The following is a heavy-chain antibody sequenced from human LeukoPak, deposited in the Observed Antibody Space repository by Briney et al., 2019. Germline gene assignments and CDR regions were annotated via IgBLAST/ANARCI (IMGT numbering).Heavy chain of an antibody. CDR1: GGSISSGSYY. J-gene: IGHJ4*02. CDR3: AGGSSGWAGYFDY. Sequence: SETLSLTCTVSGGSISSGSYYWSWIRQPPGKGLEWIGYIYYSGSTNYNPSLKSRVTISVDTSKNQFSLKLSSVTAADTAVYYCAGGSSGWAGYFDYWGQGTLVTVSS. CDR2: IYYSGST. V-gene: IGHV4-61*01. D-gene: IGHD6-19*01.